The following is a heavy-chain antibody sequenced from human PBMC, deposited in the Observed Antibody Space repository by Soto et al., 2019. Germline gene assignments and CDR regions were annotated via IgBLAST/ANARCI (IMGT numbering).Heavy chain of an antibody. Sequence: QVQLVESGGGVVQPGRSLRLSCAASGFTFSSYAMHWVRQAPGKGLEWVAVISYDGSNKYYADSVKGRFTISRDNSKNTLYLQMNSLRAEDTAVYYCARGIVAAAGTEGVYYYYGMDVWGQGTTVTVSS. CDR3: ARGIVAAAGTEGVYYYYGMDV. V-gene: IGHV3-30-3*01. J-gene: IGHJ6*02. CDR2: ISYDGSNK. CDR1: GFTFSSYA. D-gene: IGHD6-13*01.